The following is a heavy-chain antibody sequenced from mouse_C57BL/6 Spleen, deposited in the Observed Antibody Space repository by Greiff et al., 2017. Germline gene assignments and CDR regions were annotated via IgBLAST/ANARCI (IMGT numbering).Heavy chain of an antibody. Sequence: EVQLQQSGPELVKPGASVKIPCKASGYTFTDYNMDWVKQSHGKSLEWIGDINPNNGGTIYNQKFKGKGTLTVDKSSSTAYMELRSLTSEDTAVYYCARGDYYGSSFYWYFDVWGTGTTVTVSS. V-gene: IGHV1-18*01. J-gene: IGHJ1*03. CDR3: ARGDYYGSSFYWYFDV. CDR2: INPNNGGT. D-gene: IGHD1-1*01. CDR1: GYTFTDYN.